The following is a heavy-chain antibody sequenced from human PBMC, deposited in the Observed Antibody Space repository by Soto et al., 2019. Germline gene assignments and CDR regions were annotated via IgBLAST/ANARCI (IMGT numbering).Heavy chain of an antibody. CDR3: ASHYDSSGSSYRGLDY. D-gene: IGHD3-22*01. Sequence: QVQLVQSGAEVKKPGSSVKVSCKASGGTFSSYAISWVRQAPGQGLEWMGGIIPIFGTADYAQKFQGRVTITAAESTSTGNMELSSLRSEDTAVYYCASHYDSSGSSYRGLDYWGQGTLVTVSS. CDR2: IIPIFGTA. J-gene: IGHJ4*02. V-gene: IGHV1-69*12. CDR1: GGTFSSYA.